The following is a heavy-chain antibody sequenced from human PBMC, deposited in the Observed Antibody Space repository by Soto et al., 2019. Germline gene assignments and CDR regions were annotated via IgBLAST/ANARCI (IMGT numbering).Heavy chain of an antibody. CDR1: GFTFSDYY. CDR2: ISSSTSHT. D-gene: IGHD6-13*01. J-gene: IGHJ4*02. Sequence: QVQLVESGGGLVKPGGSLRLSCAVSGFTFSDYYMTWIRQAPGKGLEWVSYISSSTSHTNYADSVKGRFTISRDNAKNSLFLQMNSLRAEDPAVYYCARARGAAADYFDFWGQGTLVTVSS. V-gene: IGHV3-11*05. CDR3: ARARGAAADYFDF.